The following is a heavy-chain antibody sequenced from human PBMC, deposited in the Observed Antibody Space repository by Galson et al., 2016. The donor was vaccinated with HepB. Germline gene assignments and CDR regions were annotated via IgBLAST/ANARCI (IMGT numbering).Heavy chain of an antibody. J-gene: IGHJ4*02. Sequence: SLRLSCAASGFTFSSYAMTWVRQAPGKGLDWVSTISGSGDETNYADSVKGRFTFSRDTSKTTLYLEMNSLRVEDTAVYFCANYLGYGSGRPGYFHSWGQGTLVTVSP. CDR1: GFTFSSYA. CDR3: ANYLGYGSGRPGYFHS. D-gene: IGHD3-10*01. CDR2: ISGSGDET. V-gene: IGHV3-23*01.